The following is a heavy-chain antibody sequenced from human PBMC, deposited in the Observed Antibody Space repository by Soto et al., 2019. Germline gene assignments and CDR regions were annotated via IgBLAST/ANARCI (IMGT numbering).Heavy chain of an antibody. CDR2: ISYDGSNK. CDR1: GFTFSSCA. J-gene: IGHJ4*02. Sequence: GGSLRLSCAASGFTFSSCAMHWVRQAPGKGLEWVAVISYDGSNKYYADSVKGRFTISRDNSKNTLYLQMNSLRAEDTAVYYCARSFRDTAMVTYSYFDYWGQGTLVTVSS. D-gene: IGHD5-18*01. V-gene: IGHV3-30-3*01. CDR3: ARSFRDTAMVTYSYFDY.